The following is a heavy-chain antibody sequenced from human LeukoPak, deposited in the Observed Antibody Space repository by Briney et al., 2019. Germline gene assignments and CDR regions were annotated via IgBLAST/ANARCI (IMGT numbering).Heavy chain of an antibody. CDR3: AREVGCSSTSCYPYCGGDCHTSGAFDI. CDR1: GYTFTSYG. Sequence: ASVKVSCKASGYTFTSYGISWVRQAPGQGLEWMGGIIPIFGTANYAQKFQGRVTITADESTSTAYMELSSLRSEDTAVYYCAREVGCSSTSCYPYCGGDCHTSGAFDIWGQGTMVTVSS. J-gene: IGHJ3*02. D-gene: IGHD2-2*01. V-gene: IGHV1-69*13. CDR2: IIPIFGTA.